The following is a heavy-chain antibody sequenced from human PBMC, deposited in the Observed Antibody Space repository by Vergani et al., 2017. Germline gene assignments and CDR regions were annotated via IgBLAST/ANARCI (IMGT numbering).Heavy chain of an antibody. D-gene: IGHD6-13*01. CDR3: ARDPLTYSSSWFDY. V-gene: IGHV3-21*01. J-gene: IGHJ4*02. CDR1: GFTFSSYS. CDR2: ISSISSYK. Sequence: EVQLVESGGGLVKPGGSLRPSCAASGFTFSSYSMNWVRQAPGKGLEWVSSISSISSYKYYADSVKGRFTISRDNAKNSLYLQMNSLRAEDTAVYYCARDPLTYSSSWFDYWGEGTLVTVSS.